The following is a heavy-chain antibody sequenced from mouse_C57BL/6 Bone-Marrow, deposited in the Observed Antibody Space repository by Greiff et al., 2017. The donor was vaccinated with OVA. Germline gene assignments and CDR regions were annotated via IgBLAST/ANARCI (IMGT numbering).Heavy chain of an antibody. Sequence: QVQLQQSGAELVRPGTSVKVSCKASGYAFTNYLIAWVKQRPGQGLEWIGVINPGSGGTNYHEYFKGKSTLTADKSSSTAYLQHSSLTSEDSAVYYCAREDEFGDYFDDWGKGTTLTVSS. CDR2: INPGSGGT. CDR3: AREDEFGDYFDD. V-gene: IGHV1-54*01. J-gene: IGHJ2*01. CDR1: GYAFTNYL.